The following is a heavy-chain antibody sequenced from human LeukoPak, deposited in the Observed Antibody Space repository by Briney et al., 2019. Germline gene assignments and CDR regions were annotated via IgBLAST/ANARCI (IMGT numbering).Heavy chain of an antibody. CDR1: GFTVSSNY. V-gene: IGHV3-53*01. CDR2: IYSGGST. Sequence: GSLRLSCAASGFTVSSNYMSWVRQAPGKGLEWVSVIYSGGSTYYADSVKGRFTISRDNSKNTLYLQMNSLRAEDTAVYYCARDLGRDYGMDVWGQGTTVTVSS. CDR3: ARDLGRDYGMDV. J-gene: IGHJ6*02.